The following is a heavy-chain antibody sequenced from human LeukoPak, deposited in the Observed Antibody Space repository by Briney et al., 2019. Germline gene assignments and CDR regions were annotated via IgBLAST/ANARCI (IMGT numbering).Heavy chain of an antibody. V-gene: IGHV4-39*01. CDR1: GGSVSSGSYY. D-gene: IGHD6-13*01. CDR2: IFYSGTT. J-gene: IGHJ5*02. Sequence: PSETLSLTCTVSGGSVSSGSYYWGWIRQPPGKGLEWIGNIFYSGTTYYNPSLKSRVTISVDTSKNQFSLKLNSVTAADTAVYYCASGGSSSWYRWFDPWGQGTLVTVSS. CDR3: ASGGSSSWYRWFDP.